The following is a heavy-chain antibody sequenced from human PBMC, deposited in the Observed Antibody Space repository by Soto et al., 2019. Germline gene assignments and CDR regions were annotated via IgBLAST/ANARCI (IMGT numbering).Heavy chain of an antibody. J-gene: IGHJ4*02. D-gene: IGHD3-3*02. Sequence: QVQLVQSGAEVKNPGSSVKVSCKTSGGTFNSYLIDWVRQAPGQGLEWMGGIIPAFGTAKYAQKFQGRVTITADKSTTTDYMELRTLTSEDTAVYYCARGLDQPAVVLDFDSWGQGTLVTVSS. CDR1: GGTFNSYL. V-gene: IGHV1-69*06. CDR2: IIPAFGTA. CDR3: ARGLDQPAVVLDFDS.